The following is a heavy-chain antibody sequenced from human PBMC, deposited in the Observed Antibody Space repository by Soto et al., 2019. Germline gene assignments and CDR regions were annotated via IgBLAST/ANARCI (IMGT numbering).Heavy chain of an antibody. CDR3: ARLRIAAAGTEGLGVYYYGMDV. J-gene: IGHJ6*02. CDR1: GYSFTSYW. D-gene: IGHD6-13*01. CDR2: IYPGDSDT. Sequence: GESLKISCKGSGYSFTSYWIGWVRQMPGKGLEWMGIIYPGDSDTRYSPSFQGQVTISADKSNSTAYLQWSSLKASDTAMYYCARLRIAAAGTEGLGVYYYGMDVWGQGTTVTVSS. V-gene: IGHV5-51*01.